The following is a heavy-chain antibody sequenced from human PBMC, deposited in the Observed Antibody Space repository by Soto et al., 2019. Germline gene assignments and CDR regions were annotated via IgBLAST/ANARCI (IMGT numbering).Heavy chain of an antibody. CDR1: GGTFSSYA. CDR3: ARGAPNYDFWSGYHPGGMDV. J-gene: IGHJ6*02. D-gene: IGHD3-3*01. Sequence: SVKVSCKASGGTFSSYAISWVRQAPGQGLEWMGGIIPIFGTANYAQKFQGRVTITADESTSTAYMELSSLRSEDTAVYYCARGAPNYDFWSGYHPGGMDVWGQGTTVTVSS. V-gene: IGHV1-69*13. CDR2: IIPIFGTA.